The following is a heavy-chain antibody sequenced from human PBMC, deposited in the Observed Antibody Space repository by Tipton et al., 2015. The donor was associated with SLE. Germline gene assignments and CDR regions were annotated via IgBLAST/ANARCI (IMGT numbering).Heavy chain of an antibody. CDR2: LSWTGST. D-gene: IGHD4/OR15-4a*01. V-gene: IGHV4-39*07. Sequence: TLSLTCTVSHDSVNSNIYSWGWIRQPPGEGLEWIGSLSWTGSTFYNLSLKSRVTISVDKSKNQFSLKLSSVTAADTAVYYCEGAATGTNYYLDVWGQGTMVTVSS. CDR1: HDSVNSNIYS. CDR3: EGAATGTNYYLDV. J-gene: IGHJ3*01.